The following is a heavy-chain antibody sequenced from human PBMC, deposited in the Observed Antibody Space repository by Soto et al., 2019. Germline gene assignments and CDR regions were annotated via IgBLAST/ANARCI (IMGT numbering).Heavy chain of an antibody. CDR1: GGSFSDYA. CDR2: IIPMYGIA. CDR3: ARGYRHGYFYALDV. J-gene: IGHJ6*02. V-gene: IGHV1-69*01. D-gene: IGHD5-18*01. Sequence: QVQLVQSGAEVQKPGSSVKVSCKTYGGSFSDYAINWVRQAPGQGLEWMGGIIPMYGIANYAPKFQGRVTITADESTRTAYMEVSSLRSEDTALFYCARGYRHGYFYALDVWGQGTTVTFSS.